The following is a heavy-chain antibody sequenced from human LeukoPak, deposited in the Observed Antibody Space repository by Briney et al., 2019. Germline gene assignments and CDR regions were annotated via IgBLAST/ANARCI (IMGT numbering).Heavy chain of an antibody. J-gene: IGHJ4*02. D-gene: IGHD1-26*01. CDR1: GFTFSSYG. Sequence: PRRSLRLSCAASGFTFSSYGMHWVRQAPGNGLEWVAVIWYDGSNKYYADSVKGRFTISRDNSKNTLYLQMNSLRAEDTAVYYCARDSEGGFVYWGQGTLVTVSS. V-gene: IGHV3-33*01. CDR3: ARDSEGGFVY. CDR2: IWYDGSNK.